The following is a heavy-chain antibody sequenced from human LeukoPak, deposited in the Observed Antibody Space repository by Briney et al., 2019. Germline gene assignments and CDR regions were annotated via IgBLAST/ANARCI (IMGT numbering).Heavy chain of an antibody. D-gene: IGHD6-19*01. CDR2: ISSSSSYI. CDR3: ARDGKAVADHYFDY. Sequence: NPGGSLRLSCAASGFTFSSYSMNWVRQAPGKGLEWVSSISSSSSYIYYADSVKGRFTISRDNAKNSLYLQMNSLRAEDTAVYYCARDGKAVADHYFDYWGQGTLVTVSS. CDR1: GFTFSSYS. V-gene: IGHV3-21*01. J-gene: IGHJ4*02.